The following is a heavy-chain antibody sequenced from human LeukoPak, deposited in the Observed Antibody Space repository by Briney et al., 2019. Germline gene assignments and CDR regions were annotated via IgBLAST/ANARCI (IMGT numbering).Heavy chain of an antibody. D-gene: IGHD3-3*01. V-gene: IGHV1-46*01. CDR1: GYTFTGYY. CDR2: INPSGGST. CDR3: ARGRRITIFGVAAPPYYFDY. Sequence: ASVKVSCKASGYTFTGYYMHWVRQAPGQGLEWMGIINPSGGSTSYAQKFQGRVTMTRDTSTSTVYMELSSLRSEDTAVYYCARGRRITIFGVAAPPYYFDYWGQGTLVTVSS. J-gene: IGHJ4*02.